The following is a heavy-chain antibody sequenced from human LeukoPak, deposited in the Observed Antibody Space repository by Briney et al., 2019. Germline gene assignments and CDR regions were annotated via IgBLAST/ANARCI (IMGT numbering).Heavy chain of an antibody. D-gene: IGHD1-26*01. Sequence: PGGSLRLSCAASGFTFSTYSMNWVRQAPGKGLEWVSSISSSSSYIFYADSVKGRFTISRDNAKNSLYLQMNSLRAEDTAVYYCARADPWGYFDYWGQGTLVTVSS. CDR2: ISSSSSYI. CDR1: GFTFSTYS. J-gene: IGHJ4*02. CDR3: ARADPWGYFDY. V-gene: IGHV3-21*01.